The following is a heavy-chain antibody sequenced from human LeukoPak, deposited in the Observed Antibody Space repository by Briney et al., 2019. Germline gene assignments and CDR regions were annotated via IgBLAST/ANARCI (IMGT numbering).Heavy chain of an antibody. Sequence: GGSLRLSCEVSGFTFSTYSMNWIRQAPGKGLEWISYITNSGSTIFYADSVKGRFTIPRDNAKNSLYLQMNSLRAEDTAVYYCAREKDYDSSFDYWGQGTLVTVSS. V-gene: IGHV3-48*04. CDR2: ITNSGSTI. D-gene: IGHD3-22*01. CDR3: AREKDYDSSFDY. CDR1: GFTFSTYS. J-gene: IGHJ4*02.